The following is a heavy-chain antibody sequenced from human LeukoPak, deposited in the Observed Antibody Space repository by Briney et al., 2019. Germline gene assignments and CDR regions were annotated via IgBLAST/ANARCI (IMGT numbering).Heavy chain of an antibody. CDR3: ARGSVMTTVTTADAFDI. Sequence: GESLRISCKGSGYSFTNYWINWVRQMPGKGLEWMGRIDPSDSYTNYSPSFQGHVTISADKSFSTAYLQWSSLKASDTAMYYCARGSVMTTVTTADAFDIWGQGTMVTVSS. CDR1: GYSFTNYW. D-gene: IGHD4-17*01. CDR2: IDPSDSYT. J-gene: IGHJ3*02. V-gene: IGHV5-10-1*01.